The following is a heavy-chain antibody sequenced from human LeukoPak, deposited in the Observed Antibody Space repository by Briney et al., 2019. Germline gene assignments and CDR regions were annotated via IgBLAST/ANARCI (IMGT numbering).Heavy chain of an antibody. CDR3: AREWTYDFWSGYYTNYFFDY. V-gene: IGHV3-30*01. CDR2: ISYDGGNK. CDR1: GFTFRSYA. D-gene: IGHD3-3*01. Sequence: GRSLRLSCGASGFTFRSYAMHWVRQAPGKGLEWVAVISYDGGNKYYADSVKGRFTISRDNSKNTLYLQMNSLRAVDTAVYYCAREWTYDFWSGYYTNYFFDYWGQGTLVTVSS. J-gene: IGHJ4*02.